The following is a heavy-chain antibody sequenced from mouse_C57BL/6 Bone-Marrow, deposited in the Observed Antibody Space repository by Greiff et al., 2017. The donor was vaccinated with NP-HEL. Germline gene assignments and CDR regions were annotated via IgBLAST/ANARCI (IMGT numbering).Heavy chain of an antibody. V-gene: IGHV1-64*01. J-gene: IGHJ4*01. CDR1: GYTFTNYW. CDR2: IHPNSGST. CDR3: AKYLNC. Sequence: QVQLQQPGAELVKPGASVKLSCKASGYTFTNYWMHWVKQRPGQGLEWVGMIHPNSGSTNYNEKFKNKASLTVDKSSSTAYMQLSSLTSEDSAVYYCAKYLNCWGQGTSVTVSS. D-gene: IGHD5-1-1*01.